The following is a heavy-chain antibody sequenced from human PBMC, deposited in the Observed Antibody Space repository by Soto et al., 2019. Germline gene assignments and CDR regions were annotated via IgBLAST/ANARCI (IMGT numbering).Heavy chain of an antibody. CDR2: MSGSDNDT. CDR3: AKRTYDDISGWYGIGRGFNS. J-gene: IGHJ4*02. CDR1: GFSFSNYA. D-gene: IGHD6-19*01. V-gene: IGHV3-23*01. Sequence: GGSLRLSCAASGFSFSNYAMNWVRQAPGKGLEWVSTMSGSDNDTYYADSVKGRFTISRDNSKNTLFLQMNSLRAEDTAVYYCAKRTYDDISGWYGIGRGFNSWGQGTLVTVSS.